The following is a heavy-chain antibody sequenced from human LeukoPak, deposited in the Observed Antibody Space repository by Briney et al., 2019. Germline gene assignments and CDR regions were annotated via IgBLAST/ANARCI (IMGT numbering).Heavy chain of an antibody. Sequence: GGSLRLSCAASGFTFSSYAMSWVRQAPGKGLEWVSAISGSGGSTYYADSVKGRFTISRDNSKNTLYLQMNSLRAEDTAVYYCAKDSRSLPPRVGSRSFWGQGTLVTVSS. CDR2: ISGSGGST. CDR3: AKDSRSLPPRVGSRSF. CDR1: GFTFSSYA. V-gene: IGHV3-23*01. J-gene: IGHJ4*02. D-gene: IGHD1-26*01.